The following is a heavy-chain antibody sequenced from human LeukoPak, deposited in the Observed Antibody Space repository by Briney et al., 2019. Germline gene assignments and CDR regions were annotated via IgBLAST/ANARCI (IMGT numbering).Heavy chain of an antibody. CDR3: ARPGDGFDY. D-gene: IGHD3-10*01. CDR2: VKTDGTIA. Sequence: GGSLRLSCAASGFSFSNYWTHWVRQAPGKGLEWVARVKTDGTIAFYADSVRGRFIISRDNAKNTLYLQMNSLTAEDTAVYYCARPGDGFDYWGQGTLVTVSS. V-gene: IGHV3-74*01. J-gene: IGHJ4*02. CDR1: GFSFSNYW.